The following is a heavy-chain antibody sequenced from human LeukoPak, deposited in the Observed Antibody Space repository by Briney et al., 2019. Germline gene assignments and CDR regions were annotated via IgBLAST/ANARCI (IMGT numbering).Heavy chain of an antibody. CDR2: INPRDANT. CDR3: SRELSGGYFDF. CDR1: GYTLISYH. V-gene: IGHV1-46*01. Sequence: ASVSASSKASGYTLISYHMHWVQQAPGQGLEWMGMINPRDANTYYAQKFQGRVTMTRDTATRTVYMELSSLRSEDTAMYYCSRELSGGYFDFWGQGSLVTVSS. J-gene: IGHJ4*02. D-gene: IGHD2-15*01.